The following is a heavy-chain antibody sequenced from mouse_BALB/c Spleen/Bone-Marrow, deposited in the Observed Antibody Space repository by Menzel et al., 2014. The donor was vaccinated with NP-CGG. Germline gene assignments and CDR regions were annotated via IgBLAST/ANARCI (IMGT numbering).Heavy chain of an antibody. Sequence: EVQGVESGGGLVQPGGSLRLSCTTSGFTFTDYYMSWVRQPPGKALEWLGFIRNKANGYTTEYSASVKGRFTISRDSSQSILYLQMNTLRAEDSATYYCARTTGTPYLDYWGQGTTLTVSS. CDR2: IRNKANGYTT. D-gene: IGHD4-1*02. V-gene: IGHV7-3*02. J-gene: IGHJ2*01. CDR1: GFTFTDYY. CDR3: ARTTGTPYLDY.